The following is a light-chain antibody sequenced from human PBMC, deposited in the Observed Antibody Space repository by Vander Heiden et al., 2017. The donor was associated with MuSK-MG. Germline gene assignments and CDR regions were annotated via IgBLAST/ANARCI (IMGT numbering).Light chain of an antibody. CDR2: KDS. Sequence: SYELTQPPSVSVSPGQTARTTCSGDALPKQYAYWYQQKPGQAPVLVIYKDSGRPSGIPERFSGSSSGSTVTLTISGVQAEDEADYYCQSADSSGNYVVFGGGTKLTVL. J-gene: IGLJ2*01. CDR3: QSADSSGNYVV. V-gene: IGLV3-25*03. CDR1: ALPKQY.